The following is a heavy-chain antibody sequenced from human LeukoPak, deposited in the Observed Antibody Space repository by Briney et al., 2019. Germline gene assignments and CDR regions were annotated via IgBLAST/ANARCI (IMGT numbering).Heavy chain of an antibody. CDR3: ARDIMVYALYGMDV. CDR2: ISSSGSTI. CDR1: GFTFSRYE. J-gene: IGHJ6*02. Sequence: GGSLRLSCAASGFTFSRYEMNWVRQAPGKGLEWVSYISSSGSTIYYADSVKGRFTISRDNAKNSLYLQMNSLRAEDTAVYYCARDIMVYALYGMDVWGQGTTVTVSS. D-gene: IGHD2-8*01. V-gene: IGHV3-48*03.